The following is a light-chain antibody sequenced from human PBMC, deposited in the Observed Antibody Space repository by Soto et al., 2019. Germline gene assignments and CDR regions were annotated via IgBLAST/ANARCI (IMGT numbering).Light chain of an antibody. CDR3: QQRTDWPMT. V-gene: IGKV3-11*01. CDR2: GAS. Sequence: EIVLTQYPATLSLSPGERATLSCRASQSVSSYLAWYQHRPGQAPRLLIYGASNRATGIPARFSGSGSGTDFPLTISSLEAEDFAVYYCQQRTDWPMTFGQGTRLEIK. CDR1: QSVSSY. J-gene: IGKJ5*01.